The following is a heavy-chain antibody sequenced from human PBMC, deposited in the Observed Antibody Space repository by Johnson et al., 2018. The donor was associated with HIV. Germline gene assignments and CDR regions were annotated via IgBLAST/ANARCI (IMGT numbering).Heavy chain of an antibody. CDR2: TSNDGTNK. Sequence: QVQLVESGGGVVQPGRSLRLSCAGSGITFSGYAMHWVRQAPGKGLEWVAVTSNDGTNKYYADSVKGRFTISRDNSKNTLYLQMNSLRAEDTAVYYCARRSAIKDAFDIWGKGTMVTVSS. CDR3: ARRSAIKDAFDI. D-gene: IGHD2-2*01. J-gene: IGHJ3*02. V-gene: IGHV3-30-3*01. CDR1: GITFSGYA.